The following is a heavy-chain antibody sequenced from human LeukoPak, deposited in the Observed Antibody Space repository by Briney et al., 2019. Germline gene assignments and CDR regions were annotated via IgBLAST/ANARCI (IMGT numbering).Heavy chain of an antibody. V-gene: IGHV3-33*01. CDR2: IWSDGTDK. CDR3: ARDRGYSYFDY. D-gene: IGHD4-11*01. J-gene: IGHJ4*02. Sequence: GRSLRLSCAASGFTFNDYGMHWVRQAPGTGLEWVAVIWSDGTDKYHADSVKGRFTISRDNSRNTLYLQMSSPRVEDTAVYYCARDRGYSYFDYWGQGSLVTVSS. CDR1: GFTFNDYG.